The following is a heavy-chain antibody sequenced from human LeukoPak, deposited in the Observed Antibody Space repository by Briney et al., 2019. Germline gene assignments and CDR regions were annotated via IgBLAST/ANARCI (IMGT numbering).Heavy chain of an antibody. CDR2: ISAYNTNT. V-gene: IGHV1-18*01. D-gene: IGHD5-18*01. CDR3: ARDIGYRSGSYYFDY. CDR1: GYTFTSYG. J-gene: IGHJ4*02. Sequence: ASVKVSCKASGYTFTSYGISWVRQAPGQGLEWMGWISAYNTNTNYAQKLQGRVTMATDTSTSTAYMELRSLRSDDTAVYYCARDIGYRSGSYYFDYWGQGILITVSS.